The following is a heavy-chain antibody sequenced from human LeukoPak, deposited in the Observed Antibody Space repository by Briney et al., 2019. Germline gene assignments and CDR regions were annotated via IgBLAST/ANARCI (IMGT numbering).Heavy chain of an antibody. V-gene: IGHV4-39*01. Sequence: PSETLSLTCTVSGGSISSSSYYWGWIRQPPGKGPEWIGSIYYSGSTYYNPSLKSRVTISVDTSKNQFSLKLSSVTAADTAVYYCARLDPAEGLNFDYWGQGTLVTVSS. CDR3: ARLDPAEGLNFDY. D-gene: IGHD6-13*01. CDR2: IYYSGST. J-gene: IGHJ4*02. CDR1: GGSISSSSYY.